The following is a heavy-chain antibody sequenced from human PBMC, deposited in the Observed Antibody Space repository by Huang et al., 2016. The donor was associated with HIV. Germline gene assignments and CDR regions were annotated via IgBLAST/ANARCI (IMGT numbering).Heavy chain of an antibody. J-gene: IGHJ6*03. CDR2: IRVYKGNT. CDR3: ARGGGIQLWLLGYYYMDV. CDR1: GYTFSSFG. Sequence: QVQLVQSGAEVKKPGASVKVSCKASGYTFSSFGISWVRQAPGQGLEWGGWIRVYKGNTKFAQKFQGRRTMTTDTSTSTAYMELRSLGSDDTAVYYCARGGGIQLWLLGYYYMDVWGNGTTVTVSS. V-gene: IGHV1-18*01. D-gene: IGHD5-18*01.